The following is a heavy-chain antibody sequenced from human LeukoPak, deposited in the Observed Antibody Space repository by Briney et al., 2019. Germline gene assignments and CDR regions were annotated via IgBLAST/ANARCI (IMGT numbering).Heavy chain of an antibody. CDR1: GYSISSGYY. V-gene: IGHV4-38-2*01. CDR2: IYHSGST. CDR3: ARHLAYDFWSGYQLKSWFDP. J-gene: IGHJ5*02. D-gene: IGHD3-3*01. Sequence: PSETLPLTGAVSGYSISSGYYWGWIRQPPGKGLEWIGSIYHSGSTYYNPSLKSRVTISVDTSKNQFSLKLSSVTAADTAVYYCARHLAYDFWSGYQLKSWFDPWGQGTLVTVSS.